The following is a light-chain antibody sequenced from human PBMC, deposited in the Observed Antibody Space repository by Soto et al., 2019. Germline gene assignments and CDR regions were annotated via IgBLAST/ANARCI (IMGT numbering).Light chain of an antibody. CDR1: QGISNY. Sequence: DIQMTQSPSSLSASVGDRVTITCRASQGISNYLAWYQQKPGKVPKLLIYAASTLQSGVPSRFSVSGSGTDFTLTISGPQPEEVATYYGKKNNSAPRTSGQGTKVKIK. CDR3: KKNNSAPRT. V-gene: IGKV1-27*01. J-gene: IGKJ1*01. CDR2: AAS.